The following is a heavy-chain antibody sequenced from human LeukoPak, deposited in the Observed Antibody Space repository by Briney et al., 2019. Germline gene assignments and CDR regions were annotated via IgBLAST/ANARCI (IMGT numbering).Heavy chain of an antibody. V-gene: IGHV3-7*01. D-gene: IGHD3-10*01. CDR2: IKHDGRDK. CDR3: ARGFGEDDHYYHAMDV. CDR1: GFTFSSYA. J-gene: IGHJ6*02. Sequence: PGRSLRLSCAASGFTFSSYAMHWVRQAPGKGLEWVASIKHDGRDKYYVDSVKGRVTISRDNARNSLFLHMNSLRAEDSAVYYCARGFGEDDHYYHAMDVWGRGTTVTVSS.